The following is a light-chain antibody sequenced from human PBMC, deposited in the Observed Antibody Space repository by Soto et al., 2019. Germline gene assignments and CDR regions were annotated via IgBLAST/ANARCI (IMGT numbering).Light chain of an antibody. V-gene: IGLV2-14*01. CDR2: DVI. Sequence: QSALTQPASVSGSPGQSITISCTGTSSDVGGYNYVAWYQQHPGKAPKLIIYDVINRPSGVSDRFSGSKSGNTASLTISGLQAHYEADYHSSSYTTRITPYVFGTGTKLTVI. J-gene: IGLJ1*01. CDR3: SSYTTRITPYV. CDR1: SSDVGGYNY.